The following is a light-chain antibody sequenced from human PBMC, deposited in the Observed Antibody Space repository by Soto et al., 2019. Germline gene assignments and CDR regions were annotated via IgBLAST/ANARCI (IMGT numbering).Light chain of an antibody. Sequence: DIQMTPSPSTLSASVVYRVTITCRASQSISSWLAWYQQKPGKAPKFLIYDVSTLESGVPSRFSGSGSGTEFTLTISSLQPEDFATYYCQQYDSYPLTFGGGTKVDIK. J-gene: IGKJ4*01. V-gene: IGKV1-5*01. CDR1: QSISSW. CDR3: QQYDSYPLT. CDR2: DVS.